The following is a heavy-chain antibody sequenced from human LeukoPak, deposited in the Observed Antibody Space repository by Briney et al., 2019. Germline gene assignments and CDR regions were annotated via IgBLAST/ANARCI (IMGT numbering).Heavy chain of an antibody. V-gene: IGHV3-23*01. CDR1: GFTFSSYA. J-gene: IGHJ6*02. D-gene: IGHD6-13*01. CDR3: AKAVVEQQLATAWGDYYYYYGMDV. CDR2: ISGSGGST. Sequence: SGGSLRLSCAASGFTFSSYAMSWVRQAPGRGLEWVSAISGSGGSTYYADSVKGRFTISRDNSKNTLYLQMNSLRAEDTAVYYCAKAVVEQQLATAWGDYYYYYGMDVWGQGTTVTVSS.